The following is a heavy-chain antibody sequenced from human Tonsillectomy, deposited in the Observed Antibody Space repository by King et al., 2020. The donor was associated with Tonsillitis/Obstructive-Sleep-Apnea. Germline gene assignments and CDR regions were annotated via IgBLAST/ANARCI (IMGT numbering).Heavy chain of an antibody. J-gene: IGHJ2*01. CDR1: GGTFGPYA. CDR2: IIPLFGLG. V-gene: IGHV1-69*10. Sequence: QLVQSGAEVKKPGSSVKVSCKASGGTFGPYAISWVRQAPGQGLEWMGGIIPLFGLGHYAQKFQGRITIIADNSTSTAYMELSSLTSEDTAVYYCARGGWGRYFDLWGRGTLVTVSS. CDR3: ARGGWGRYFDL. D-gene: IGHD7-27*01.